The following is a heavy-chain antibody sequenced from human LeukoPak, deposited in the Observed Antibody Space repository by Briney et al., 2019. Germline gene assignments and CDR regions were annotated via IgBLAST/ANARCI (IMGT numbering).Heavy chain of an antibody. J-gene: IGHJ6*03. CDR3: ARGPPYYYDSSGQTYYYYMDV. CDR2: INCNGCGT. Sequence: SVTVSCAASGCTFHEYGLLWVRQAPGQGLEWVSWINCNGCGTQYAHSLQGRVTMSRDSAMISLYLQMNSLRAEDTALYYCARGPPYYYDSSGQTYYYYMDVCGKGTTVTVSS. D-gene: IGHD3-22*01. V-gene: IGHV3-20*04. CDR1: GCTFHEYG.